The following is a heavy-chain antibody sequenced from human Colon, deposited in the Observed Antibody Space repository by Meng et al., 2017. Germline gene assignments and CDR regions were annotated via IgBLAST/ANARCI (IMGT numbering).Heavy chain of an antibody. CDR2: TSHSGST. CDR3: ASSDYYRSDY. D-gene: IGHD3-22*01. Sequence: QVRMQESGPGLVKLSETLSLPCAVSGGSISRSDWWSWVRQPPGKGLEWIGETSHSGSTNYSPSLKSRVTISLDKSKNQLSLKLNSVTAADTAVYYCASSDYYRSDYWGQGTLVTVSS. CDR1: GGSISRSDW. V-gene: IGHV4-4*02. J-gene: IGHJ4*02.